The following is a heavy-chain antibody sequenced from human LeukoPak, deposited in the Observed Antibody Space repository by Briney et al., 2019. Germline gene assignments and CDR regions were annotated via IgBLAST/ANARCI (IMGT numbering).Heavy chain of an antibody. Sequence: SETLSLTCAVSGYSIGSGYYWGWIRQPPGKGLEWIGSIYHSGSTYYNPSLKSRVTISVDTSKNQFSLKLSSVTAADTAVYYCARDKKGYDILTGYIYYFDYWGQGTLVTVSS. CDR3: ARDKKGYDILTGYIYYFDY. CDR2: IYHSGST. D-gene: IGHD3-9*01. J-gene: IGHJ4*02. V-gene: IGHV4-38-2*02. CDR1: GYSIGSGYY.